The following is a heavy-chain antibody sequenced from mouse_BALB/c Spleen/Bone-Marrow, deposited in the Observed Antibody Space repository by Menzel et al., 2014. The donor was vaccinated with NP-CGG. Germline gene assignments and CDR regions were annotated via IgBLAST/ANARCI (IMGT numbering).Heavy chain of an antibody. CDR3: ATYDGYYFDY. CDR1: GDSITSGN. D-gene: IGHD1-2*01. J-gene: IGHJ2*01. V-gene: IGHV3-8*02. Sequence: EVKLVESGPSLVKPSQTLSLTCSVTGDSITSGNWNWIRKFPGNKLEYMGYISYSGSTYYNPSLKSRISITRDTSKNQYYLQLNSVTTEDTATYYCATYDGYYFDYWGQGTTLTVSS. CDR2: ISYSGST.